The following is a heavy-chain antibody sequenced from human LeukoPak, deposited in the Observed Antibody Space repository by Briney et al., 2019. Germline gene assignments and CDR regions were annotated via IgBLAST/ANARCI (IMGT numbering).Heavy chain of an antibody. Sequence: GGSLRLSCAASGFTVSSNYMSWVRQAPGKGLEWVSVIYSGGSTYYADSVKGRFAISRDNSKNTLYLQMNSLRAEDTAVYYCARDLGQYYDTSDNWFDPWGQGTLVTVSS. D-gene: IGHD3-22*01. CDR1: GFTVSSNY. J-gene: IGHJ5*02. CDR2: IYSGGST. V-gene: IGHV3-53*01. CDR3: ARDLGQYYDTSDNWFDP.